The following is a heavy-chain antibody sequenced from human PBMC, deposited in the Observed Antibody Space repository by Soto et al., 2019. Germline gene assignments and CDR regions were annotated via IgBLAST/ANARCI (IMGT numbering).Heavy chain of an antibody. D-gene: IGHD3-3*01. CDR1: GGSVSSGSYY. Sequence: SETLSLTCTVSGGSVSSGSYYWSWIRQPPGKGLEWIGYIYYSGSTNYNPSLKSRVTISVDTSKNQFSLKLSSVTAADTAVYYCARLYDFWSGSQDYWGQGTLVTVSS. J-gene: IGHJ4*02. V-gene: IGHV4-61*01. CDR3: ARLYDFWSGSQDY. CDR2: IYYSGST.